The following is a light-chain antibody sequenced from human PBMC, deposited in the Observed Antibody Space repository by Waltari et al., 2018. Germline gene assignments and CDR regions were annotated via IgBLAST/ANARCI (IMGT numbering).Light chain of an antibody. V-gene: IGKV3D-15*01. CDR3: HQYNNWPPTWT. Sequence: EIVMTQSPATLSVSPGERAARSCRASQSVSSNLAWYLQKPGQPPRLLIYDASTRATGTPARFSGSGSGTEFTLTISSLQSEDFAVYYCHQYNNWPPTWTFGQGTKVEIK. CDR2: DAS. CDR1: QSVSSN. J-gene: IGKJ1*01.